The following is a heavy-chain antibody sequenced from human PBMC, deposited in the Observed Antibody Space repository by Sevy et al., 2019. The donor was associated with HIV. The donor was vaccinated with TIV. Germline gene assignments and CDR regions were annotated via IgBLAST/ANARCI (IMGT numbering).Heavy chain of an antibody. CDR1: GFTFSSYE. CDR3: ATASPRVADY. V-gene: IGHV3-48*03. J-gene: IGHJ4*02. D-gene: IGHD2-15*01. CDR2: ISSSGSTI. Sequence: GGSLRLSCAASGFTFSSYEMNWVRQAPGKGLEWVSYISSSGSTIYYADSVKGRFTISRDNAKNSLYLQMNSLRAEDTAVYYCATASPRVADYWGQRTLVTVSS.